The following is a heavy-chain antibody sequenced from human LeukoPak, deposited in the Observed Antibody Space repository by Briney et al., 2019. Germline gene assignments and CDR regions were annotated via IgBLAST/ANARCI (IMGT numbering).Heavy chain of an antibody. CDR1: GGSFSGYY. Sequence: PSETLSLTCAVCGGSFSGYYWSWLRQPPGKGLEWIGEINHSGSTNYNPSLKSRVTISVDTSKNQFSLKLSSVTAADTAVYHCARSRRVYGSGRRYYYGMDVGGQGTTVTVSS. D-gene: IGHD3-10*01. CDR2: INHSGST. J-gene: IGHJ6*02. CDR3: ARSRRVYGSGRRYYYGMDV. V-gene: IGHV4-34*01.